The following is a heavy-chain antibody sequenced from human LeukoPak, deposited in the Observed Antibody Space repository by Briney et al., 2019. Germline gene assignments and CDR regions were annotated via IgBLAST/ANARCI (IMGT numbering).Heavy chain of an antibody. CDR3: ARDNYDILTGYLVVMAY. Sequence: GGSLRLSCAASGFTFSSYWMHWVRQAPGKGLVWVSRINSDGSSTSYADSVKGRFTISRDNAKNTLYLQMNSLRAEDTAVYYCARDNYDILTGYLVVMAYWGQGTLVTVSS. V-gene: IGHV3-74*01. J-gene: IGHJ4*02. D-gene: IGHD3-9*01. CDR1: GFTFSSYW. CDR2: INSDGSST.